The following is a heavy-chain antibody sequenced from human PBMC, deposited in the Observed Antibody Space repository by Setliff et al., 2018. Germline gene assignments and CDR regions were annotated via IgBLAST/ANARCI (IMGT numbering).Heavy chain of an antibody. V-gene: IGHV1-18*01. J-gene: IGHJ4*02. D-gene: IGHD3-22*01. Sequence: ASVKVSCKASGYTFSNYGVTWVRQAPGQGLEWMGWVTVYNGNTKYTQNLQGRVTVTTDTSTGTAYMELGSLTSDDTAIYYCARINFYVSSGYYYAPDYWGPGTLVTVSS. CDR2: VTVYNGNT. CDR1: GYTFSNYG. CDR3: ARINFYVSSGYYYAPDY.